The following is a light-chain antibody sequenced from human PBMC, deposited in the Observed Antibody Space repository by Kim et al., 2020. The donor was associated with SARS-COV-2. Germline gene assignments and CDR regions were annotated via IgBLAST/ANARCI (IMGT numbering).Light chain of an antibody. Sequence: EIVMTQSPASLSVSPGDRATLSCRASQSVSDNLAWYQQKPGQAPRLLLYGASTRATGIPARFSGGGSGTDFTLTISGLQSEDLAVYYCRRYVFWPGSFGQGTKVDIK. CDR2: GAS. V-gene: IGKV3-15*01. CDR3: RRYVFWPGS. J-gene: IGKJ1*01. CDR1: QSVSDN.